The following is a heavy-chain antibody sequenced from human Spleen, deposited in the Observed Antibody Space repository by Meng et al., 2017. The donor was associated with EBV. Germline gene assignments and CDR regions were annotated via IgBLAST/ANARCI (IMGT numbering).Heavy chain of an antibody. V-gene: IGHV4-30-4*01. CDR2: ISYIGKT. CDR3: ARDVGLDWFDP. D-gene: IGHD2-15*01. J-gene: IGHJ5*02. Sequence: VQRQESGPGLGKPSEPLAFTCAFPGGSINIAGYYWSWIRQPPGKGLEWIGYISYIGKTLYNPSLKSRVTISRDTSKNQFSLNLSSVTAADTAVYYCARDVGLDWFDPWGQGTLVTVSS. CDR1: GGSINIAGYY.